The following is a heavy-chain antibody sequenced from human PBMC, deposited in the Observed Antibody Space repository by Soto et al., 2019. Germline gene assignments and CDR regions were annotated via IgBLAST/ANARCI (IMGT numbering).Heavy chain of an antibody. CDR3: ARSGLVVITPRFDY. Sequence: QVQLVQSGAEVKKPGSSVKVYCKASGGTFSSYAISWVRQAPGQGLEWMGGLIAIFGTANYAQKFQGRVTTTADESTSTAYRELSSLRSEDTAVYYCARSGLVVITPRFDYLGQGTLGTGSS. V-gene: IGHV1-69*12. D-gene: IGHD3-22*01. CDR1: GGTFSSYA. J-gene: IGHJ4*02. CDR2: LIAIFGTA.